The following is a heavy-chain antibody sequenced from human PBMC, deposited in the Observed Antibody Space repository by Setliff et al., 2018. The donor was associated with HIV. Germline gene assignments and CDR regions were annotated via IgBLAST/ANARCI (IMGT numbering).Heavy chain of an antibody. V-gene: IGHV4-34*01. CDR1: GGSFPAYY. J-gene: IGHJ5*02. Sequence: SETLSLTCAVYGGSFPAYYWNWIRQPPGKGLEWIGEINYDGDTTYNPSLKSRVNMFIDTSKKQFSLKVASVTAADTAVYYCSLQHGRPMRWFDPWGPGTLVTVSS. D-gene: IGHD2-2*01. CDR2: INYDGDT. CDR3: SLQHGRPMRWFDP.